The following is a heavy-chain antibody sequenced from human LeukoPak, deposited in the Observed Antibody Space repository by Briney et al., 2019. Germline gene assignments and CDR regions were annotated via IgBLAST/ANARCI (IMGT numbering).Heavy chain of an antibody. Sequence: GGSLRLSCAASGFPFSAYGMHWVRQAPGKGLEWVSAISNSGGNTFYADSGKGRFTISRDNSKNTLYLQMNSLRAEDTAVYYCAQQLGYCGDGSCYFTYWGQGTLVTVSS. CDR1: GFPFSAYG. D-gene: IGHD2-15*01. CDR2: ISNSGGNT. V-gene: IGHV3-23*01. CDR3: AQQLGYCGDGSCYFTY. J-gene: IGHJ4*02.